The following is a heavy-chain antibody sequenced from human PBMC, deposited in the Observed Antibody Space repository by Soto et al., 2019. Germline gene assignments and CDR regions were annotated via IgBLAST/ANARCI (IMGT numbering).Heavy chain of an antibody. CDR3: ARVFYSSGWYGIDY. CDR2: IYHSGST. J-gene: IGHJ4*02. Sequence: SETLSLTCAVSSGSISSSNWWSWVRQPPGKGLEWIGEIYHSGSTNYNPSLKSRVTISVDNSKNQFSLKLSSVTAADTAVYYCARVFYSSGWYGIDYWGQGTLVTVPS. CDR1: SGSISSSNW. V-gene: IGHV4-4*02. D-gene: IGHD6-19*01.